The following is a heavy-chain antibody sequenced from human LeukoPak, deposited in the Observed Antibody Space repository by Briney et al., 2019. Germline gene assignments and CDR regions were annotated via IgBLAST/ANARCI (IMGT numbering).Heavy chain of an antibody. Sequence: PSGTLSLTCGVSGGSISSTNWYSWVRQPPGQGLEWIGEISLSGLTNYNPSLKSRATMSLDKSKNLLSLTLTSVTAADTAVYYCSRESGAFSPFGYWGQGTLVTVTS. CDR1: GGSISSTNW. V-gene: IGHV4-4*02. J-gene: IGHJ4*02. CDR2: ISLSGLT. D-gene: IGHD1-26*01. CDR3: SRESGAFSPFGY.